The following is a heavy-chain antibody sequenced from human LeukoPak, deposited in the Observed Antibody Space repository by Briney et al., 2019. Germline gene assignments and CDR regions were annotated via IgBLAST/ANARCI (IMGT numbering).Heavy chain of an antibody. CDR2: IGGSGGST. D-gene: IGHD2-2*01. CDR1: GFTFSSYA. V-gene: IGHV3-23*01. CDR3: AKGALVVPAPSDYFDY. Sequence: GGSLRLSCVASGFTFSSYAMSGVRQAPGEGLGWVSVIGGSGGSTYYADSVKGRFTISRDNSKNTVYLQMNSLRAEATAVYYCAKGALVVPAPSDYFDYWGQGTLVTVSS. J-gene: IGHJ4*02.